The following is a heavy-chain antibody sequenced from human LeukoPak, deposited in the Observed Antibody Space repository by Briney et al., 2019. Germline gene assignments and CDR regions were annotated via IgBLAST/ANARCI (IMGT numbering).Heavy chain of an antibody. CDR3: AKKDGSGSYSSRFIDY. Sequence: GGSLRLSCAASGFIFSTYAMSWVRQAPGKGLEWVSAMSGSGGSTYYADSVKGRFTISRDNSKNTLYLQMNSLRAEDTAVYYCAKKDGSGSYSSRFIDYWGQGTLVTVSS. CDR1: GFIFSTYA. J-gene: IGHJ4*02. V-gene: IGHV3-23*01. D-gene: IGHD1-26*01. CDR2: MSGSGGST.